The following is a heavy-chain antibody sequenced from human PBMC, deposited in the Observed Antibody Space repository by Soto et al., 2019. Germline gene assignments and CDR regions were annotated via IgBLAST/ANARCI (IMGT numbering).Heavy chain of an antibody. V-gene: IGHV4-39*01. J-gene: IGHJ4*02. CDR1: GGSISSSSYY. D-gene: IGHD2-2*01. CDR3: ARQGGYCSSTSCRTFDY. Sequence: PSETLSLTCTVSGGSISSSSYYWGWIRQPPGKGLEWIGSIYYSGSTYYNPSLKSRVTISVDTSKNQFSLKLSSVTAADTAVYYCARQGGYCSSTSCRTFDYWGQGTLVTSPQ. CDR2: IYYSGST.